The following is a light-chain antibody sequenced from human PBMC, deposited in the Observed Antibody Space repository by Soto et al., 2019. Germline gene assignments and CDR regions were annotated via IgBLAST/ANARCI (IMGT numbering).Light chain of an antibody. J-gene: IGKJ3*01. CDR2: GAS. CDR1: QSVSSTY. CDR3: QHYGSSPRS. V-gene: IGKV3-20*01. Sequence: EIVLTQSPGTLSLSPGERATLSCRASQSVSSTYLAWYQQKPGQAPRLLIYGASSRATGIPDRFSGSGSGTDVTLTISRLEPEDFAVYYCQHYGSSPRSFGPGTKVDIK.